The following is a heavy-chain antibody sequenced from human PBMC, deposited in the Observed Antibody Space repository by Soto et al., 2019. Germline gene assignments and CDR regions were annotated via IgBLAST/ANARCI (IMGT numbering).Heavy chain of an antibody. Sequence: EVQLVESGGGLIQPGGSLRLSCAASGFTVSSNYMSWVRQAPGKGLEWVSVISGSGGSTYYADSVKGRFTISRDNSKNTLYLQMNSLRAEDTAVYYCANSAVAVDYWGQGTLVTVSS. V-gene: IGHV3-53*01. D-gene: IGHD6-19*01. J-gene: IGHJ4*02. CDR1: GFTVSSNY. CDR2: ISGSGGST. CDR3: ANSAVAVDY.